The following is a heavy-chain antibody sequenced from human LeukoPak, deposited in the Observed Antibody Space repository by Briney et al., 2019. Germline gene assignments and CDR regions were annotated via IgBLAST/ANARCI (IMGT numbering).Heavy chain of an antibody. V-gene: IGHV1-69*05. CDR3: ARARAYSSSSAPLGY. CDR1: GGTFSSYA. D-gene: IGHD6-6*01. CDR2: IIPIFGTA. J-gene: IGHJ4*02. Sequence: SVKVSCKASGGTFSSYAISWVRQAPGQGLEWMGGIIPIFGTANYAQKFQGRVTITTDESTSTAYMELSSLRSGDTAVYYCARARAYSSSSAPLGYWGQGTLVTVSS.